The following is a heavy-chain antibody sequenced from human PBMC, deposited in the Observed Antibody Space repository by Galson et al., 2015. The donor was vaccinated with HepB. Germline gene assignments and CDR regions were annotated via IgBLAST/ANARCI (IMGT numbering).Heavy chain of an antibody. J-gene: IGHJ4*02. CDR2: IVPILGTT. D-gene: IGHD3-16*01. CDR1: GGNLNSYS. CDR3: ASPRGSQMLYRTAVPFEY. V-gene: IGHV1-69*13. Sequence: PVKVSCKASGGNLNSYSLSWVRQAPGQALEWMGGIVPILGTTNYAQNVQDRITITADESTNTVFMELSSLRFEDTAVYYCASPRGSQMLYRTAVPFEYWGQGTLLTVSS.